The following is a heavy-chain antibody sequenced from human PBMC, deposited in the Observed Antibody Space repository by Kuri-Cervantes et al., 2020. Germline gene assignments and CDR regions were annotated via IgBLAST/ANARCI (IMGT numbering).Heavy chain of an antibody. J-gene: IGHJ4*02. V-gene: IGHV3-9*01. D-gene: IGHD3-16*01. CDR1: GFTFDDYA. CDR3: AKAATYDIITFGGDY. CDR2: ISWNSGSI. Sequence: GGSLRLSCVASGFTFDDYAMHWVRQAPGKGLEWVSGISWNSGSIGYADSVMGRFTISRDNAKNSLYLQMNSLRAEDTALYYCAKAATYDIITFGGDYWGQGTLVTVSS.